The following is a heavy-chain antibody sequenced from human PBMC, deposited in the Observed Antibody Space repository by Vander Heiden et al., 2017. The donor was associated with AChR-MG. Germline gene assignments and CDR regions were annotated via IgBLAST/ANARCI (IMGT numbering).Heavy chain of an antibody. Sequence: QVQLVESGGGLVQPGRSLRPPCAASGFTFSSYGMHWVRQAPGKGLEWVAVIWYDGSNKYYADSVKGRFTISRDNSKNTLYLQMNSLRAEDTAVYYCARDSYGAYYYYGMDVWGQGTTVTVSS. V-gene: IGHV3-33*01. D-gene: IGHD4-17*01. J-gene: IGHJ6*02. CDR1: GFTFSSYG. CDR2: IWYDGSNK. CDR3: ARDSYGAYYYYGMDV.